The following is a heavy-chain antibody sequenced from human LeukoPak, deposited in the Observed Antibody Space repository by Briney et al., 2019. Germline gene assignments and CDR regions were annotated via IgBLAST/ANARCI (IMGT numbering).Heavy chain of an antibody. Sequence: GGSLRLSCAASGFTFDDYPMHWVRQRPGKGLEWVSLISWDGGSTYYEDSVKGRFTISRDNSKNSLYLQMNSLRTEDTALYYCARDTVYCSSTNCFFDYWGQGTLVTVSS. J-gene: IGHJ4*02. CDR2: ISWDGGST. CDR1: GFTFDDYP. V-gene: IGHV3-43*01. D-gene: IGHD2-2*01. CDR3: ARDTVYCSSTNCFFDY.